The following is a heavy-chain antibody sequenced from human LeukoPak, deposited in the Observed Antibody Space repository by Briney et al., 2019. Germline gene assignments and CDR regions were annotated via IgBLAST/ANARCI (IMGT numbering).Heavy chain of an antibody. CDR2: ISSGGSAR. J-gene: IGHJ4*02. D-gene: IGHD3-22*01. CDR3: VRGGYSDSSGPGY. Sequence: PGGSLRLSCAASGFTFSDYYMSWIRQAPGKGLEWVSHISSGGSARYYADSVKGRFTISRDNTKNLLYLQMNSLRAEDTAVYYCVRGGYSDSSGPGYWGQGTLVTVSS. V-gene: IGHV3-11*01. CDR1: GFTFSDYY.